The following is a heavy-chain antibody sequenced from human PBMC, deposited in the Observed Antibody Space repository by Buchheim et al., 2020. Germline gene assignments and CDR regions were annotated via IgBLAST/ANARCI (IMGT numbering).Heavy chain of an antibody. D-gene: IGHD5-24*01. J-gene: IGHJ4*02. CDR3: ARANFLDY. CDR2: ISSSSSYT. Sequence: EVQLVESGGGLVKAGGSLRLSCVASGFSFSSYDMNWVRQAPGKGLEWVSSISSSSSYTYDAESVKGRFTISRDNAKTSLYLQMNSLRAEDTAVYYCARANFLDYWGQGTL. V-gene: IGHV3-21*01. CDR1: GFSFSSYD.